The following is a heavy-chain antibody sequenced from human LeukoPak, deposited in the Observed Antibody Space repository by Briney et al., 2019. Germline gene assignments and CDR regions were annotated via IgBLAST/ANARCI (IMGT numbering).Heavy chain of an antibody. Sequence: ASVKVSCKASGYTFTGYYMHWVRQAPGQGLEWMGWINPNSGGTNYAQKLQGRVTMTTDTSTSTAYMELRSLRSDDTAVYYCARVRVLMVYAIGPMDVWGKGTTVTVSS. D-gene: IGHD2-8*01. V-gene: IGHV1-2*02. CDR1: GYTFTGYY. CDR3: ARVRVLMVYAIGPMDV. J-gene: IGHJ6*03. CDR2: INPNSGGT.